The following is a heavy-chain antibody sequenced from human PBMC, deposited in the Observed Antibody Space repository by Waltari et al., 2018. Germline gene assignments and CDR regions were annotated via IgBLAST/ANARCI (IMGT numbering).Heavy chain of an antibody. D-gene: IGHD3-3*01. Sequence: QVQLQESGPGLVKPSQTLSLTCTVSGDSVRSGGYYWTWIRQHPGKALEWVGFILHTGTTPYNPSLKNRVTIDSDTSKNGFSLRLTSMTAADTAVYYCARGILGATANSYYHHGLDVWGQGTAVTVSS. J-gene: IGHJ6*02. CDR3: ARGILGATANSYYHHGLDV. V-gene: IGHV4-31*03. CDR2: ILHTGTT. CDR1: GDSVRSGGYY.